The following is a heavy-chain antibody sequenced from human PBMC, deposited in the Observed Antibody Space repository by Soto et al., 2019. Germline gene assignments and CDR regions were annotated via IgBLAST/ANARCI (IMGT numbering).Heavy chain of an antibody. Sequence: PGESLKISCKGSGYSFTSYWIGRVRQMPGKGLERMGIIYPGDSDTRYSPSFQGQVTISADKSITTTYLQWSSLKASDTAIYYCARLFDSSGWYDYWGQGTLVTVSS. CDR2: IYPGDSDT. J-gene: IGHJ4*02. V-gene: IGHV5-51*01. CDR3: ARLFDSSGWYDY. CDR1: GYSFTSYW. D-gene: IGHD6-19*01.